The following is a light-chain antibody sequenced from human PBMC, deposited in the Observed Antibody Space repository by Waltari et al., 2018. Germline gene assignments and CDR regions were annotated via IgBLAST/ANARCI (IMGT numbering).Light chain of an antibody. J-gene: IGKJ1*01. CDR1: QGVNTW. Sequence: DIQMTQSPSSVSASVGDRVTITCRASQGVNTWLAWYQQKPGNAPKLLIYTTSTLQTGVPSRFSGSGSGTDFTLTISSLQPEDFATYYCQQANSSPLTFGQGP. V-gene: IGKV1-12*01. CDR3: QQANSSPLT. CDR2: TTS.